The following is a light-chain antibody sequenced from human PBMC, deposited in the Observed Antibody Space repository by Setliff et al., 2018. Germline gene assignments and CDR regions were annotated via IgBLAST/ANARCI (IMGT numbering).Light chain of an antibody. Sequence: QSALTQPASVSGSPGQSITVSCTGTSSNVGTYNLVSWYQQYPGRAPNLMIYEVTRRPSGVSDRFSASKSGNTASLTISGLQAEDEADYYCSSYGRNRSYVYVLFGGGTKVTVL. V-gene: IGLV2-23*02. J-gene: IGLJ2*01. CDR2: EVT. CDR1: SSNVGTYNL. CDR3: SSYGRNRSYVYVL.